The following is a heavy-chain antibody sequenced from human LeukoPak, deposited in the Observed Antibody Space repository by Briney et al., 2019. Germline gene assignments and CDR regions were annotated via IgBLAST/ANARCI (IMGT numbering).Heavy chain of an antibody. J-gene: IGHJ3*02. CDR3: ANEGSGYPGAGSAFDI. V-gene: IGHV3-23*01. D-gene: IGHD3-22*01. Sequence: GGSLRLSCAASGFTFSSYAMSWVRQAPGKGLEWVSAISGSGGSTYYADSVKGRFTISRDNSKNTLYLQMNSLRAEDTAVYYCANEGSGYPGAGSAFDIWGQGTMVTVSS. CDR1: GFTFSSYA. CDR2: ISGSGGST.